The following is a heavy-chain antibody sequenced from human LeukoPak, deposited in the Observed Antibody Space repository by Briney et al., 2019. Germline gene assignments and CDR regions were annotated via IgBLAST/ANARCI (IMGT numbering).Heavy chain of an antibody. D-gene: IGHD3-16*01. CDR3: TRDGWGGSYLDY. CDR2: IRSKVYDGTT. J-gene: IGHJ4*02. V-gene: IGHV3-49*04. CDR1: GFTSGDYA. Sequence: GGSLRLSCTASGFTSGDYAMSWVRQAPGKGLEWVGFIRSKVYDGTTEYAASVKGRFTISRDDSKSIAYLQMNSLKTEDTAVYYCTRDGWGGSYLDYWGQGTLVTVSS.